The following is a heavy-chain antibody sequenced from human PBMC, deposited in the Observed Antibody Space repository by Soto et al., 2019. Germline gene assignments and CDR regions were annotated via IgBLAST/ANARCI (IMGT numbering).Heavy chain of an antibody. Sequence: SVKVSCKASGGTFSSYTISWVRQAPGQGLEWMGRIIPILGIANYAQKFQGRVTITADKSTSTAYMELSSLRSEDTAVYYCARGAVPAAKTENWFDPWGQGTLVTVSS. CDR1: GGTFSSYT. CDR3: ARGAVPAAKTENWFDP. J-gene: IGHJ5*02. V-gene: IGHV1-69*02. CDR2: IIPILGIA. D-gene: IGHD2-2*01.